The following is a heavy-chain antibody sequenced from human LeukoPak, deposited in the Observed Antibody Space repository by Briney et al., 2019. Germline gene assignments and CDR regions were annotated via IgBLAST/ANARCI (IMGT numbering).Heavy chain of an antibody. CDR3: AKDRYSNYGNWFDP. Sequence: GGSLRLSCAASGFTFSNYAMNWVRQAPGKGLEWVSGISGSGGSTYYADSVKGRFTISRDNSTTTLYLQMISLRAEDTAVYYCAKDRYSNYGNWFDPWGQGTLVTVFS. CDR1: GFTFSNYA. D-gene: IGHD4-11*01. J-gene: IGHJ5*02. V-gene: IGHV3-23*01. CDR2: ISGSGGST.